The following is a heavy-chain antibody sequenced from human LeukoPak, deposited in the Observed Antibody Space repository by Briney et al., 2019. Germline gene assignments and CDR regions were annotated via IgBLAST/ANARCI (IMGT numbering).Heavy chain of an antibody. Sequence: SETLSLTCAVYGGSFSGYYWSWIRQPPGKGLECIAEINHSGSTNYNPSLKSRVTISVDTSKNQFSLKLSSVTAADTAVYYCARGDYYDSSGYYETYYFEYWGQGTLVTVSS. J-gene: IGHJ4*02. CDR2: INHSGST. CDR1: GGSFSGYY. CDR3: ARGDYYDSSGYYETYYFEY. V-gene: IGHV4-34*01. D-gene: IGHD3-22*01.